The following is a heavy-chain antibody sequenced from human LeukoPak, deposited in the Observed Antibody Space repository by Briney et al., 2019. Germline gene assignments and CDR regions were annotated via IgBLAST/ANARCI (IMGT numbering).Heavy chain of an antibody. V-gene: IGHV1-8*01. CDR1: GYTFTSYD. J-gene: IGHJ6*03. CDR3: ARDQTVPAAISNHYYYYYMDV. Sequence: GASVKVSCKASGYTFTSYDINWVRQATGQGLEWMGWMNPNSGNTGYAQKFQGRVTMTRDTSTSTVYMELSSLRSEDTAVYYCARDQTVPAAISNHYYYYYMDVWGKWTTVTVSS. CDR2: MNPNSGNT. D-gene: IGHD2-2*02.